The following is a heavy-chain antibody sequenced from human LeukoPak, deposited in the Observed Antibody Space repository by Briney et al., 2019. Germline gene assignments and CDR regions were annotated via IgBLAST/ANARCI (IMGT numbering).Heavy chain of an antibody. CDR3: ARDEVVAAY. Sequence: GGSLRLSCAASGFTFSSYSMNWVRQAPGKGLEWVSYISSSGSTIYYADSVKGRFTISRDNAKNSLYLQMNSLRAEDTAVYYCARDEVVAAYWGQGTLVTVSS. D-gene: IGHD2-15*01. CDR2: ISSSGSTI. CDR1: GFTFSSYS. V-gene: IGHV3-48*04. J-gene: IGHJ4*02.